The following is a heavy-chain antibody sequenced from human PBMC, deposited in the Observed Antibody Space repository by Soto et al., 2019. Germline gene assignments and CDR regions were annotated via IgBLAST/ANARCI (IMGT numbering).Heavy chain of an antibody. CDR2: IYSNGNT. CDR3: ARHSPPFFYGSGPWDV. CDR1: GGSISNSY. Sequence: QVQLQESGPGLVRPSETLSLTCTVSGGSISNSYWSWIRQSPGKGLEWIGYIYSNGNTNYNPSLKSRLTISIDPAKHQFSLKLSSLSAADTAVYYCARHSPPFFYGSGPWDVWGQGTTVTVSS. J-gene: IGHJ6*02. D-gene: IGHD3-10*01. V-gene: IGHV4-59*08.